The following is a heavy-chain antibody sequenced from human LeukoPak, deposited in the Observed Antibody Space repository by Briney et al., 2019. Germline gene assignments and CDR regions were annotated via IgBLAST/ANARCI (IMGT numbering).Heavy chain of an antibody. D-gene: IGHD3-3*01. V-gene: IGHV4-34*01. CDR2: INPSGST. Sequence: SETLSLTCAVYGGSFSGYHWTWIRQSPGKGLEWIGDINPSGSTYYNPSLESRVTISVDTSKNQFSLKLSSVTAADTAVYYCARYGAIFPQGGLNWFDPWGQGTLVTVSS. J-gene: IGHJ5*02. CDR3: ARYGAIFPQGGLNWFDP. CDR1: GGSFSGYH.